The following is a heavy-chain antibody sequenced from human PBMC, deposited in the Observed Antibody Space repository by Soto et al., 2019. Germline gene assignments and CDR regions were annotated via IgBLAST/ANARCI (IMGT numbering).Heavy chain of an antibody. Sequence: QVQLVQSGDEVKKPGASVKVSCKASGYTFTSYGISWVRQAPGQGLEWMGWISAYNGNTKYAQKVQGRVTMTTDTSTSTAHMELRSLRSDDTAMYYCASDPLELDYWGQGTLVTVSS. CDR3: ASDPLELDY. J-gene: IGHJ4*02. CDR2: ISAYNGNT. V-gene: IGHV1-18*01. CDR1: GYTFTSYG.